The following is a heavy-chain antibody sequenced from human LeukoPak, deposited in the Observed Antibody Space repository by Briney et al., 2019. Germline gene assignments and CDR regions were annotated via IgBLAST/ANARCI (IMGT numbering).Heavy chain of an antibody. CDR3: ARHIRGYCSSTSCPWYFDY. Sequence: GESLKISCKGSGYSFTSYWIAWVRQMPGKGLEWIGSIYPGDSDTRYSPSFQGQVSISADKSISTAYLQWSSLRASDTAMYYCARHIRGYCSSTSCPWYFDYWGQGTLVTVSS. J-gene: IGHJ4*02. V-gene: IGHV5-51*01. CDR1: GYSFTSYW. CDR2: IYPGDSDT. D-gene: IGHD2-2*01.